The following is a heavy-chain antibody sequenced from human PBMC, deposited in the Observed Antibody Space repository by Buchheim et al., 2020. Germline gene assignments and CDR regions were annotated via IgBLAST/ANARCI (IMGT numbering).Heavy chain of an antibody. CDR1: GFTFSSYA. Sequence: EVQLLESGGGLVQPGGSLRLSCAASGFTFSSYAMSWVRQAPGKGLEWVSAISGSGGSTYYADSVKGRFTISRDNSKNTPYLQMNSLRAEDTAVYYCAKDLRGVTIFGVVQYYYGMDVWGQGTT. D-gene: IGHD3-3*01. J-gene: IGHJ6*02. V-gene: IGHV3-23*01. CDR2: ISGSGGST. CDR3: AKDLRGVTIFGVVQYYYGMDV.